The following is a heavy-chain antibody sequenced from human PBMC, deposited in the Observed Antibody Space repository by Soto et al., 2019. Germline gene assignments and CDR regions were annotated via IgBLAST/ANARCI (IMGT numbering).Heavy chain of an antibody. CDR2: IIPIFGTA. D-gene: IGHD3-10*01. V-gene: IGHV1-69*01. CDR1: GGTFSSYA. Sequence: QVQLVQSGAEVKKPGSSVKVSCKASGGTFSSYAISWVRQAPGQGLEWMGGIIPIFGTANYAQKFQGRVTITADESTSTAYMELSSRRSEDTAVYYCASQTYYYGSGSQNWFDPWGQGTLVTVSS. CDR3: ASQTYYYGSGSQNWFDP. J-gene: IGHJ5*02.